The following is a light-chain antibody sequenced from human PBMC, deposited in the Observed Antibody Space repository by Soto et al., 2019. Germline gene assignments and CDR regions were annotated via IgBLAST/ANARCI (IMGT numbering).Light chain of an antibody. Sequence: DIVVTQSPDSLPVSLGERATINCKSSQSVLSSSNDKNYLAWYRQKPGQPPKLLIYWASTRESGVPDRFSGSGSGTDFTLTITRLRAEDVAVYYCQQYYNSPYTFGQGTKLEIK. V-gene: IGKV4-1*01. CDR3: QQYYNSPYT. CDR2: WAS. J-gene: IGKJ2*01. CDR1: QSVLSSSNDKNY.